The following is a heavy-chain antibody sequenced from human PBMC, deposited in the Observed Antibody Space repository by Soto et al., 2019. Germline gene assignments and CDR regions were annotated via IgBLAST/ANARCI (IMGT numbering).Heavy chain of an antibody. CDR3: VGSGSAGY. CDR2: KNQEGSEM. D-gene: IGHD5-12*01. J-gene: IGHJ4*02. CDR1: GFTFSRWW. Sequence: GGSLRLSCAATGFTFSRWWMHWVRQAPGKGLESVANKNQEGSEMYYVGTVKGRFNNSRDNAKNSLYLQMKSLRAEDTAVYYCVGSGSAGYWGQGTQVTVSS. V-gene: IGHV3-7*02.